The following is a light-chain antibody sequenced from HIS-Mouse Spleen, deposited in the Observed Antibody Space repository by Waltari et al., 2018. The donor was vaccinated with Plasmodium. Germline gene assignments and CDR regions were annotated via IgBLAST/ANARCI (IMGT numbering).Light chain of an antibody. CDR3: CSYAGSYTLV. V-gene: IGLV2-11*01. Sequence: QSALTQPRSVSGSPGQSVTISCTGTSSDVGGYNYVSSYQQHPGQAPKLMVYDVTKRPSGVPDLFSGSKSGNTASLTISGLQAEDEADYYCCSYAGSYTLVFGGGTKLTVL. CDR1: SSDVGGYNY. CDR2: DVT. J-gene: IGLJ3*02.